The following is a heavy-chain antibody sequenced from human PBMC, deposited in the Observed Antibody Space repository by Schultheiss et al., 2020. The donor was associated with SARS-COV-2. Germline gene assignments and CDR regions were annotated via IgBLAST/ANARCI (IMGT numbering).Heavy chain of an antibody. CDR2: IYSGGST. Sequence: GESLKISCAASGFTVSSNYMSWVRQAPGKGLEWVSVIYSGGSTYYADSVKGRFTISRDNSKNTLYLQMNSLRAEDTAVYYCARGIPYYDFWSGYYPPSNWGHGALVNVSS. CDR1: GFTVSSNY. V-gene: IGHV3-53*01. D-gene: IGHD3-3*01. J-gene: IGHJ4*01. CDR3: ARGIPYYDFWSGYYPPSN.